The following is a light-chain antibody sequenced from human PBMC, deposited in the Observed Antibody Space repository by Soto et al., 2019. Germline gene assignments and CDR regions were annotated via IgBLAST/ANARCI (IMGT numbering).Light chain of an antibody. J-gene: IGKJ1*01. CDR1: QSVSSSY. V-gene: IGKV3-20*01. CDR2: GSS. Sequence: EIVLTQSPGTLSLSPGERATLSCRASQSVSSSYLAWYQQKPGQAPRLLIYGSSSRATGIPDRFSGSASGTDFTLTISRLEPEAFAVYYSQQYGSSRTFGQGTKVEIK. CDR3: QQYGSSRT.